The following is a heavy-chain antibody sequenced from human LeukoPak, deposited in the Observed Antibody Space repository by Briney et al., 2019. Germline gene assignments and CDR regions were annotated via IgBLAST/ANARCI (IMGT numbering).Heavy chain of an antibody. D-gene: IGHD6-13*01. CDR3: ARDRGGYSSPQNWFDP. Sequence: GGSLRLSCAVSGLTFNNYAMSWVRQAPGKGLEWVSSISSSSSYIYYADSVKGRFTISRDNARNSLYLQMNSLRAEDTAVYYCARDRGGYSSPQNWFDPWGQGTLVTVSS. V-gene: IGHV3-21*01. CDR2: ISSSSSYI. CDR1: GLTFNNYA. J-gene: IGHJ5*02.